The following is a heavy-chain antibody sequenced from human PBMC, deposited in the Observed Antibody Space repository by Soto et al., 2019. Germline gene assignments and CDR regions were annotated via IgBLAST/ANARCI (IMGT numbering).Heavy chain of an antibody. Sequence: QLQLQESGSGLVKPSQTLSLTCAVSGGSISSGGYSWSWIRQPPGKGLEWIGYIYHSGSTYYNPSLESRVTVSVERSKSQFCLKLSSVSAADTAVYYCAAGGGLPRYYWGQGTLVTVSS. CDR1: GGSISSGGYS. CDR3: AAGGGLPRYY. J-gene: IGHJ4*02. V-gene: IGHV4-30-2*01. D-gene: IGHD5-12*01. CDR2: IYHSGST.